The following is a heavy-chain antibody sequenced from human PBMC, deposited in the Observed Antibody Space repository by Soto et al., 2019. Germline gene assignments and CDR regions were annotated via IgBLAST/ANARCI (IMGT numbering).Heavy chain of an antibody. V-gene: IGHV1-3*01. CDR2: INPGNGNT. D-gene: IGHD3-22*01. J-gene: IGHJ4*02. Sequence: ASVKVSCKASGYTFTSYGINWVRQAPGRGLEWMGWINPGNGNTKYSQQFQGRVIIDRDTSASTAYMELSSLRSGDTAVYYYARGGYFDSSNYLAYWGLGTLVTVSS. CDR1: GYTFTSYG. CDR3: ARGGYFDSSNYLAY.